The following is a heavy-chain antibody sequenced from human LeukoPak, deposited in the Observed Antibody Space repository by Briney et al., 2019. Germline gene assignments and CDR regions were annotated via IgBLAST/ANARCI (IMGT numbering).Heavy chain of an antibody. V-gene: IGHV7-4-1*02. CDR1: GYSFTNYD. Sequence: ASVKVSCRASGYSFTNYDINWVRQATGQGLEWMGWINTNTGNPTYAQGFTGRFVFSSDTSVSTAYLQISSLKAEDTAVYYCARVLGATLFDYWGQGTLVTVSS. J-gene: IGHJ4*02. CDR3: ARVLGATLFDY. D-gene: IGHD1-26*01. CDR2: INTNTGNP.